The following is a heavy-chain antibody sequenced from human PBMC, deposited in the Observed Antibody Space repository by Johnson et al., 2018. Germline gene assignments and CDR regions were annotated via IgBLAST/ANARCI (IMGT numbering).Heavy chain of an antibody. CDR3: AGSGTTSYYYYYMDV. J-gene: IGHJ6*03. CDR2: IRSKANSYAT. D-gene: IGHD1-1*01. CDR1: GFTFSGSA. V-gene: IGHV3-73*01. Sequence: EVQLVESGGGLVQPGGSLKLSCAASGFTFSGSAMHWVRQASGKGLEWVGRIRSKANSYATAYAASVKGRFTISRDDSKNTAYLQMNSLKTEDTAVYYCAGSGTTSYYYYYMDVWGKGTTVTVSS.